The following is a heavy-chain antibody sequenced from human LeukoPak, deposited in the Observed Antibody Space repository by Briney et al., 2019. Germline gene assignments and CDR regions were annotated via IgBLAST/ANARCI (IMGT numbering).Heavy chain of an antibody. CDR3: ARTRGATFYYYMDV. D-gene: IGHD1-26*01. J-gene: IGHJ6*03. CDR1: GYTFTGHY. Sequence: ASVKVSCKASGYTFTGHYMHWVRQAPGQGLEWMGWINPNSGGTNYAQKFQGRVTMTRDTSISTAYMELSRLRSDDTAVYYCARTRGATFYYYMDVWGKGTTVTVSS. V-gene: IGHV1-2*02. CDR2: INPNSGGT.